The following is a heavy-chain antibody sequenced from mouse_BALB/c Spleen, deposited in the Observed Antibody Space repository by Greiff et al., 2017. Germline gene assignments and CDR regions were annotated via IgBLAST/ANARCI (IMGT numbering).Heavy chain of an antibody. V-gene: IGHV5-6-5*01. CDR1: GFTFSSYA. D-gene: IGHD2-1*01. Sequence: EVQLVESGGGLVKPGGSLKLSCAASGFTFSSYAMSWVRQTPEKRLEWVASISSGGSTYYPDSVKGRFTISRDNARNILYLQMSSLRSEDTAMYYCARGPYGNYLYYYAMDYWGQGTSVTVSS. CDR3: ARGPYGNYLYYYAMDY. J-gene: IGHJ4*01. CDR2: ISSGGST.